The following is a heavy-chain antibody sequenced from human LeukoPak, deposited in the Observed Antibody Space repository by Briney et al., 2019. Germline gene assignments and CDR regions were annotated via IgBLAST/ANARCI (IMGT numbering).Heavy chain of an antibody. J-gene: IGHJ4*02. D-gene: IGHD2-2*01. CDR1: GGSIRNYF. CDR3: ARHIGTSALDY. Sequence: PSETLSLTCSVSGGSIRNYFWSWIRQPAGKGLEWIGRIYTSGSIDYNPSLRSRVTMSVDTSRNQFSLKLSSVTASDTAVYYCARHIGTSALDYWGQGTLVTVSS. CDR2: IYTSGSI. V-gene: IGHV4-4*07.